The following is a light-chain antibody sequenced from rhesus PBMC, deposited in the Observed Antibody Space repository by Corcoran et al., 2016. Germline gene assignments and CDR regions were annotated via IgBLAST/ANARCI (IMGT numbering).Light chain of an antibody. Sequence: DIQMSQSPSSLSTSIGDTVTITCRASQGISNYLAWYQQQPGKAPKPLINHASSLESGVPSRFSGSGSGTDFTLTISSLQPEDFALYYCQQYKSYPRTFGQGTKVEIK. CDR3: QQYKSYPRT. J-gene: IGKJ1*01. CDR1: QGISNY. V-gene: IGKV1S16*01. CDR2: HAS.